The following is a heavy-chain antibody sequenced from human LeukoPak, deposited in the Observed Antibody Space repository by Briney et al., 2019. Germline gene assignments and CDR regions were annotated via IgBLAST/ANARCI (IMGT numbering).Heavy chain of an antibody. Sequence: ASVKVSCKASGYTFTSYGISWVRQAPGQGLEWMGWISAYNGNTNYAQKLQGRVTMTTDTSTSTAYMELRSLRSDDTAVYYCAREDLVVTNCFLDYWGQGTLVTVSS. CDR1: GYTFTSYG. D-gene: IGHD2-15*01. CDR3: AREDLVVTNCFLDY. CDR2: ISAYNGNT. J-gene: IGHJ4*02. V-gene: IGHV1-18*01.